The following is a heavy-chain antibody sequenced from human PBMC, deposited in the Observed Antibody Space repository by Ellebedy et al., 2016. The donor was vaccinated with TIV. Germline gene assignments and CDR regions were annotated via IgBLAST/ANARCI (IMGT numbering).Heavy chain of an antibody. Sequence: GESLKISXKASGYTFTSYGISWVRQAPGQGLEWMGWISAYNGNTNYAQKLQSRVTMTTDTSTSTAYMELSSLRSEDTAVYYCARNRVEVVAATDYYMDVWGKGTTVTVSS. D-gene: IGHD2-15*01. J-gene: IGHJ6*03. CDR1: GYTFTSYG. V-gene: IGHV1-18*01. CDR2: ISAYNGNT. CDR3: ARNRVEVVAATDYYMDV.